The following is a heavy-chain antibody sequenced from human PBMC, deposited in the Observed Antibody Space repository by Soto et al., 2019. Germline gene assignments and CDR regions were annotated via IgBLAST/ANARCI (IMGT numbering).Heavy chain of an antibody. V-gene: IGHV3-49*03. CDR2: IRSKAYGGTT. CDR1: GFTFGDYA. Sequence: GGSLRLSCTASGFTFGDYAMSWFRQAPGKGLEWVGFIRSKAYGGTTEYAASVKGRFTISRDDSKSIAYLQMNSLKTEDTAVDYCTREAPLGGDVYYYYGMDVWGQGTTVTVSS. D-gene: IGHD2-21*02. CDR3: TREAPLGGDVYYYYGMDV. J-gene: IGHJ6*02.